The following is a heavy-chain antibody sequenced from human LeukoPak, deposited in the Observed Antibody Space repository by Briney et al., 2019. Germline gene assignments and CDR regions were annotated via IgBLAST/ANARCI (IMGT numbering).Heavy chain of an antibody. V-gene: IGHV3-30-3*01. J-gene: IGHJ4*02. D-gene: IGHD3-9*01. Sequence: GRSLRLSCAAPGFTFSSYAMHWVRQAPGKGLEWVAVISYDGSNKYYADSVKGRFTISRDNSKNTLYLQMNSLRAEDTAVYYCARDLSDILTGPFDYWGQGTLVTVSS. CDR2: ISYDGSNK. CDR1: GFTFSSYA. CDR3: ARDLSDILTGPFDY.